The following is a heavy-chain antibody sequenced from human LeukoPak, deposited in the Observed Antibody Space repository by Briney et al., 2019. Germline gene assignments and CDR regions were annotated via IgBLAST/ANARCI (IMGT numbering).Heavy chain of an antibody. CDR2: IYTSGST. CDR3: ARVSGYCSSTSCPPEFDI. D-gene: IGHD2-2*01. CDR1: GGSISSYY. J-gene: IGHJ3*02. Sequence: PSETLSLXCTVSGGSISSYYWSWIRQPAGKGLEWIGRIYTSGSTNYNPSLKSRVTMSVDTSKNQFYLKLSSVTAADTAVYYCARVSGYCSSTSCPPEFDIWGQGTMVTVSS. V-gene: IGHV4-4*07.